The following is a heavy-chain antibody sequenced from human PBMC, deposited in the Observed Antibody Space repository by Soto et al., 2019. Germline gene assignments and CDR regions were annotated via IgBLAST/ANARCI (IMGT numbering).Heavy chain of an antibody. Sequence: WASVKVSCKASGGTFSSYAISWVRQAPGQGLEWMGGIIPIFGTANYAQKFQGRVTITADESTSTAYMELSSLRSEDTAVYYCAREKGIAARSWFDPWGQGTLVTVSS. CDR1: GGTFSSYA. V-gene: IGHV1-69*13. CDR3: AREKGIAARSWFDP. D-gene: IGHD6-6*01. J-gene: IGHJ5*02. CDR2: IIPIFGTA.